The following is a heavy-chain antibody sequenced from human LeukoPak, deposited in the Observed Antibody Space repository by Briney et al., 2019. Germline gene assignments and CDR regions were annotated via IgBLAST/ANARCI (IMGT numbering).Heavy chain of an antibody. Sequence: GRSLRLSCAASGFTFSSYGMHWVRQAPGKGLEWVAVISYDGSNKYYADSVKGRFTISRDNSKSTLYLQMNSLRAEDTAVYYCARDTLINIAVAGYFDYWGQGTLVTVSS. J-gene: IGHJ4*02. CDR3: ARDTLINIAVAGYFDY. CDR1: GFTFSSYG. V-gene: IGHV3-30*03. CDR2: ISYDGSNK. D-gene: IGHD6-19*01.